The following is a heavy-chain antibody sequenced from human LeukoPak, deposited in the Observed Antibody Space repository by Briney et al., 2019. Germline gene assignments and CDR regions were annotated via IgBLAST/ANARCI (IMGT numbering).Heavy chain of an antibody. V-gene: IGHV3-23*01. CDR2: ITGSGSST. CDR1: GFTFSSYA. D-gene: IGHD1-1*01. Sequence: GGTLRLSCAASGFTFSSYAMSWVRQAPGKGLEWVSAITGSGSSTYYADSVKGRFTISRDNSKNTLYLQMNSLRAEDTAVYYCAKDSRGYPDYYYYMDVWGKGTTVTVSS. J-gene: IGHJ6*03. CDR3: AKDSRGYPDYYYYMDV.